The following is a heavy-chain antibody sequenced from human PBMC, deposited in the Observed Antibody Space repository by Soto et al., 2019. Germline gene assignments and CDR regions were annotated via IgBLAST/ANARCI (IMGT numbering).Heavy chain of an antibody. Sequence: SETLSLTCAVSGGSISSGGYSWSWIRQPPGKGLEWIGYIYHSGSTYYNPSLKSRVTISVDTSKNQFSLRLSSVTAADTAVYYCARAWGYAFDFWGQGTMVTVSS. D-gene: IGHD7-27*01. CDR1: GGSISSGGYS. CDR3: ARAWGYAFDF. V-gene: IGHV4-30-2*01. CDR2: IYHSGST. J-gene: IGHJ3*01.